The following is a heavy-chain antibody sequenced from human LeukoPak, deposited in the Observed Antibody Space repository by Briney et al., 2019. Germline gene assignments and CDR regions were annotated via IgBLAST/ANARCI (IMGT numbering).Heavy chain of an antibody. CDR3: ARDSPVLGFDP. V-gene: IGHV1-69*04. Sequence: SVKVSCKASGGTFSSYTISWVRQAPGQGLEWMGRIIPILGIANHAQKFQGRVTITADKSTSTAYMELSSLRSEDTAVYYCARDSPVLGFDPWGQGTLVTVSS. CDR2: IIPILGIA. J-gene: IGHJ5*02. CDR1: GGTFSSYT. D-gene: IGHD1-1*01.